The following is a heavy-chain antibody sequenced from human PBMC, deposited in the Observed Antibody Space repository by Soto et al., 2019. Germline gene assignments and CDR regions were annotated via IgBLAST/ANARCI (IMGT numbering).Heavy chain of an antibody. CDR1: GGSISSGGYY. V-gene: IGHV4-31*03. CDR2: IYYSGST. D-gene: IGHD2-15*01. Sequence: QVQLQESGPGLVKPSQTLSPTCTVSGGSISSGGYYWSWIRQHPGKGLEWIGYIYYSGSTYYNPSLKSRVTISVDTSKNQFSLKLSSVTAADTAVYYCARHHVGGTVVVVAAEAFDIWGQGTMVTVSS. J-gene: IGHJ3*02. CDR3: ARHHVGGTVVVVAAEAFDI.